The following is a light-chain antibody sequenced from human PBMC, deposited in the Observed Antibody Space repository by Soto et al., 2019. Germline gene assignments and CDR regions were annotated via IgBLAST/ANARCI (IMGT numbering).Light chain of an antibody. CDR2: DAS. J-gene: IGKJ2*01. CDR1: QGVSSN. V-gene: IGKV3-15*01. Sequence: EIVMTQSPATLSVSPGETATLSCRASQGVSSNLAWYQQKPGQAPRLLIYDASTRATGIPARFSGSGSGTEFTLTISSLQSEDLAVYYCQQYNNWPMYTFGKGTKLEIK. CDR3: QQYNNWPMYT.